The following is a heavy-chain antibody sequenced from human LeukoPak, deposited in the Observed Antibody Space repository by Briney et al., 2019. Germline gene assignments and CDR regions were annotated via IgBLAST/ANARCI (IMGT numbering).Heavy chain of an antibody. V-gene: IGHV4-34*01. CDR3: ASPYYYGSGSYYR. CDR1: GGSISSYY. Sequence: SETLSLTCTVSGGSISSYYWSWIRQPPGKGLEWIGEINHSGSTNYNPSLKSRVTISVDTSKNQFSLKLSSVTAADTAVYYCASPYYYGSGSYYRWGQGTLVTVSS. CDR2: INHSGST. D-gene: IGHD3-10*01. J-gene: IGHJ4*02.